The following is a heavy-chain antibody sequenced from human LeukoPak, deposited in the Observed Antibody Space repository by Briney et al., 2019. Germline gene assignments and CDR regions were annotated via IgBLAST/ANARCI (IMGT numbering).Heavy chain of an antibody. D-gene: IGHD3-10*01. Sequence: GSLGLSRAASGFTSSSYSMNWVRQAPGKGLEWVSSISSSSSYIYYADSVKGRFTISRDNAKNSLYLQMNSLRAEDTAVYYCARAPLGQYGSGSYYPEHWGQGTLVTVSS. CDR2: ISSSSSYI. CDR1: GFTSSSYS. J-gene: IGHJ4*02. V-gene: IGHV3-21*01. CDR3: ARAPLGQYGSGSYYPEH.